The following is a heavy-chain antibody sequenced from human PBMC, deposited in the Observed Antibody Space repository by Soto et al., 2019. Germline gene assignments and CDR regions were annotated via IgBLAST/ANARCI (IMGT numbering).Heavy chain of an antibody. V-gene: IGHV4-31*03. CDR1: GGSITSSGYY. J-gene: IGHJ4*02. CDR3: ARGGGSTKVDY. Sequence: QVQLQESGPGLVKPSQTLSLTCTVSGGSITSSGYYWSWIRQHPGEGLEWIGFTSNSGSTSYNPSLKSRVTISVDTSSNQCSLNLKSVPAADTAVYYCARGGGSTKVDYWGQGTLVTVSP. CDR2: TSNSGST. D-gene: IGHD2-2*01.